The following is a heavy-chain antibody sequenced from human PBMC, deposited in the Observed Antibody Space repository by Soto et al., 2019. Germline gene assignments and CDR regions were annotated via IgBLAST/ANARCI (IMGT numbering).Heavy chain of an antibody. Sequence: SQALSLTCAISGDSVSRSSVAWNWIRQSPSRGLEWLGRTYYRSKWNSDYAVSVRGRITINPDTSKSQFSLQLNSVTPEDTAVYYCVRGQFSAFDCWGQGTLVNVS. CDR1: GDSVSRSSVA. CDR3: VRGQFSAFDC. CDR2: TYYRSKWNS. V-gene: IGHV6-1*01. J-gene: IGHJ4*02.